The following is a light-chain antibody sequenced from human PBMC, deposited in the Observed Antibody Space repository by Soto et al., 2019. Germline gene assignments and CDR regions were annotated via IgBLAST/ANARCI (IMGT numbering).Light chain of an antibody. CDR2: GAS. CDR3: QQYNNWPPLT. CDR1: QSVSSN. Sequence: EIVMTQSPATLSVSPGERATLSCRASQSVSSNFAWYQQQPGQPPRLLIYGASTRANGIPAKFSGSGSGTEFTLTISSLQSEDFAVYYCQQYNNWPPLTFGGGTKVDIK. V-gene: IGKV3-15*01. J-gene: IGKJ4*01.